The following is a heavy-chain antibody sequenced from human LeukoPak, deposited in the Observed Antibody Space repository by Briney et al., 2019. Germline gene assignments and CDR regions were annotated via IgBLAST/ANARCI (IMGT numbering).Heavy chain of an antibody. D-gene: IGHD1-1*01. J-gene: IGHJ4*02. CDR1: GFTFSSYS. V-gene: IGHV3-48*01. CDR2: ISSSSSTI. CDR3: ATGGIRKTTYGVDY. Sequence: PGGSLRLSCAASGFTFSSYSMNWVRQAPGKGLEWVSYISSSSSTIYYADSVKGRFTISRDNAKNSLYLQMNSLRAEDTAVYYCATGGIRKTTYGVDYWGQGTLVTVSS.